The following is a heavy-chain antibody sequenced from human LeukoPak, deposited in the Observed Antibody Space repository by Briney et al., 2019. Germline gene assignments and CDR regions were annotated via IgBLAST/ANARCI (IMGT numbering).Heavy chain of an antibody. D-gene: IGHD5-18*01. CDR3: ARVRPPNIVDSPMDYKFYHDMDV. CDR1: GYTFSSYG. J-gene: IGHJ6*02. CDR2: ISPYNGNT. Sequence: ASVKVSCKASGYTFSSYGISWVRQAAGQGLEWMGWISPYNGNTEYGQKVQGRVTMTTDRPTTTASMELRSLRSDDTAIYYCARVRPPNIVDSPMDYKFYHDMDVWGQGTTVTVSS. V-gene: IGHV1-18*01.